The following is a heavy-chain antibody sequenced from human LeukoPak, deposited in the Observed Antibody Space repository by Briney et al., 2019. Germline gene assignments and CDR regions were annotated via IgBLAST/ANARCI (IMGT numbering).Heavy chain of an antibody. CDR1: AFTFRNYA. V-gene: IGHV3-23*01. D-gene: IGHD3-10*01. Sequence: GGSLRLSCAASAFTFRNYAMSWVRQAPGKGLEWVSSITGGGPYTYYAPSVGGRLTISRDNSKNTLYLQMSSLRAEDTAVYYCAKGPLSSSNYYMDVWGKGTTVTVSS. CDR3: AKGPLSSSNYYMDV. J-gene: IGHJ6*03. CDR2: ITGGGPYT.